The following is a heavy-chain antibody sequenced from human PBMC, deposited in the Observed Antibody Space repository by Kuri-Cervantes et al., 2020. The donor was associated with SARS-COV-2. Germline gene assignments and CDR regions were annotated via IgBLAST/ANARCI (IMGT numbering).Heavy chain of an antibody. D-gene: IGHD1-1*01. CDR2: VDDSGST. CDR1: GGSISGNS. Sequence: ESLKISCTVSGGSISGNSWTWIRQSPGKGLERIGHVDDSGSTHHTHRNPSVESRVSFSVDTSRNQFSLRLTSVSAADTAVYHCARGGEGTAGRAPDYWGQGMLVTVSS. CDR3: ARGGEGTAGRAPDY. V-gene: IGHV4-59*01. J-gene: IGHJ4*02.